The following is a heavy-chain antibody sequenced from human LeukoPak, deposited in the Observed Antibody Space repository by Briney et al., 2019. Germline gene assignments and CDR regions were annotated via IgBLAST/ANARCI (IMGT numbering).Heavy chain of an antibody. D-gene: IGHD6-19*01. J-gene: IGHJ4*02. Sequence: GGSLRLSCAASGFTFSSYSMSWVRQAPGKGLEWVSSISSSSSYIYYADSVKGRFTISRDNAKNSLYLQMNSLRAEDTAVYYCAGPIAVAGRGFVDYWGQGTLVTVSS. CDR1: GFTFSSYS. CDR3: AGPIAVAGRGFVDY. V-gene: IGHV3-21*01. CDR2: ISSSSSYI.